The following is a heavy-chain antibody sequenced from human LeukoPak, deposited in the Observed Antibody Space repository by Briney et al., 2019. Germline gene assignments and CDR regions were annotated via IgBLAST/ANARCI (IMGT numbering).Heavy chain of an antibody. Sequence: SETLSLTCTVSGDSISSSSYYWGWLRQPPGKGREWIGSIYYGGSTYYSPCLKGRLTRPVDTSKNQFSRKLSSVTAADTAVYYCAISSRDRGGVWFDPWGQGTLVTGSS. CDR1: GDSISSSSYY. CDR3: AISSRDRGGVWFDP. D-gene: IGHD3-16*01. V-gene: IGHV4-39*01. J-gene: IGHJ5*02. CDR2: IYYGGST.